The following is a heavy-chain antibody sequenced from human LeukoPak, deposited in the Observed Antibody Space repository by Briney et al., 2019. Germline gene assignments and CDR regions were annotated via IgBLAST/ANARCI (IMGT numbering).Heavy chain of an antibody. J-gene: IGHJ5*02. CDR1: GGSFSGYY. CDR3: ARYCSSTSCYGYNWFGP. V-gene: IGHV4-34*01. D-gene: IGHD2-2*01. CDR2: INHSGGT. Sequence: SETLSLTCAVYGGSFSGYYWSWIRQPPKKGLEWIGEINHSGGTNYNPSLKSRVTISVDTSKNQFSLKLSSVTAADTAVYYCARYCSSTSCYGYNWFGPWGQGTLVTVSS.